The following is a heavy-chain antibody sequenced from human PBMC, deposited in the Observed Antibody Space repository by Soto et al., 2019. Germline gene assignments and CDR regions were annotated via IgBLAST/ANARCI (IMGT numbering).Heavy chain of an antibody. CDR3: TKESSRRPYYFEN. J-gene: IGHJ4*02. V-gene: IGHV3-9*01. CDR1: GFAFDDYP. D-gene: IGHD6-19*01. CDR2: ISWNSANI. Sequence: PGGSLRLSCAASGFAFDDYPMHWVRQAPGEGLEWVSGISWNSANIGYGDSVKGRFTISRDNAKNSLYLEMNSLRDEDTALYFCTKESSRRPYYFENWGQGTLVTVSS.